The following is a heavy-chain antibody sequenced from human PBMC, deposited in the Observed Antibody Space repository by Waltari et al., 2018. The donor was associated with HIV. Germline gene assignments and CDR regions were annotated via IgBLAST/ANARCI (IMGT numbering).Heavy chain of an antibody. CDR2: IYQSGST. Sequence: QVQLQESGPGLVKPSETLSLTCAVPGYSISSGYYWGWIPQPPGKGLEWIGSIYQSGSTYYNPALKSRVTISVDTSKNQFSLKLSSVTAADTAVYYCASEVATSRGRRYYYYYYGMDVWGQGTTVTVSS. D-gene: IGHD5-12*01. J-gene: IGHJ6*02. CDR1: GYSISSGYY. V-gene: IGHV4-38-2*01. CDR3: ASEVATSRGRRYYYYYYGMDV.